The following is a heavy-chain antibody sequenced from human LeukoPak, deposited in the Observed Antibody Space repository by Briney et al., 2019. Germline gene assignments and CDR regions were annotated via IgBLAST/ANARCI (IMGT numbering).Heavy chain of an antibody. V-gene: IGHV4-34*01. Sequence: PSETLSLTCTVSGGSISSYYWSWIRQPPGKGLEWIGEINHSGSTNYNPSLKSRVTISVDTSKNQFSLKLSSVTAADTAVYYCARLTGYSSSWYYYYYYMDVWGKGTTVTVSS. J-gene: IGHJ6*03. CDR1: GGSISSYY. CDR2: INHSGST. CDR3: ARLTGYSSSWYYYYYYMDV. D-gene: IGHD6-13*01.